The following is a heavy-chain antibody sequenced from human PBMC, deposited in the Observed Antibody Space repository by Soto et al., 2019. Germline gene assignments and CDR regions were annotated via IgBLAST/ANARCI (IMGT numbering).Heavy chain of an antibody. CDR3: ARGEAFDNYQSR. D-gene: IGHD3-10*01. Sequence: PSGTLSLTCAVYGGSFSGYYWGGIRQPPGKGLEWIGEIDQSGSANYNPSLKSRVTISADTSKKQFSLKLASVTAADTAVDYCARGEAFDNYQSRWGQGTLVTVSS. J-gene: IGHJ4*02. CDR1: GGSFSGYY. CDR2: IDQSGSA. V-gene: IGHV4-34*01.